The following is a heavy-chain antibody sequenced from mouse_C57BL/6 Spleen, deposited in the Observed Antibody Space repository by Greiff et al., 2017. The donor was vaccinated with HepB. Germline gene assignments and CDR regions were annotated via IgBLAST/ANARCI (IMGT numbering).Heavy chain of an antibody. J-gene: IGHJ4*01. D-gene: IGHD1-1*01. V-gene: IGHV5-4*01. Sequence: EVQLQESGGGLVKPGGSLKLSCAASGFTFSSYAMSWVRQTPEKRLEWVATISDGGSYTYYPDNVKGRFTISRDNAKNNLYLQMSHLKSEDTAMYYCARDQGRDWGQGTSVTVSS. CDR2: ISDGGSYT. CDR3: ARDQGRD. CDR1: GFTFSSYA.